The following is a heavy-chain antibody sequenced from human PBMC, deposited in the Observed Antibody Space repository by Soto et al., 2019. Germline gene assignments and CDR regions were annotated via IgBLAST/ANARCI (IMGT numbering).Heavy chain of an antibody. J-gene: IGHJ4*02. V-gene: IGHV3-7*04. CDR2: IKEDGTEI. CDR3: VRSSGWTGDY. Sequence: GGSLRLSCVASGFTFSSHWMNWVRQAPGKGLEWVANIKEDGTEINYVDSVKGRFAISRDNAKNSLYLQMNSLRVDDTAVYHCVRSSGWTGDYWGQGILVTVSS. D-gene: IGHD3-10*01. CDR1: GFTFSSHW.